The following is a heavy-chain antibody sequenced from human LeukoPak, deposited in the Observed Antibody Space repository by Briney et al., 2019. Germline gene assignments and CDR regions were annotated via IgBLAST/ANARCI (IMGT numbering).Heavy chain of an antibody. D-gene: IGHD6-19*01. CDR3: ARELAVAGTVTHRFDP. J-gene: IGHJ5*02. CDR1: GGSFSGYY. V-gene: IGHV4-4*07. CDR2: IHTNGGT. Sequence: SETLSLTCAVYGGSFSGYYWSWIRQPAGKGLERIGHIHTNGGTNYNPSLSSRVTLSVDTSKNQLSLKLTSVTAADTALYYCARELAVAGTVTHRFDPWGQGTLVTVSS.